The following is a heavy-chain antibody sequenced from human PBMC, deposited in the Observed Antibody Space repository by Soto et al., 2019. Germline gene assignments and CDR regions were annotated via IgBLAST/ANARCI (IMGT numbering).Heavy chain of an antibody. CDR2: ISHDGRSK. J-gene: IGHJ3*02. Sequence: QVQLVESGGGVVQPGRSLRLSCTDSGFTFTTFGVHWVRQAPGKGLEWVAVISHDGRSKFYGDSVKGGFTVSRENSKNMVSLEMNSLRPEDTAVYYCAKDRGYCDTSSCYLGHSFDIWGQGTVVTVSS. V-gene: IGHV3-30*18. D-gene: IGHD2-15*01. CDR3: AKDRGYCDTSSCYLGHSFDI. CDR1: GFTFTTFG.